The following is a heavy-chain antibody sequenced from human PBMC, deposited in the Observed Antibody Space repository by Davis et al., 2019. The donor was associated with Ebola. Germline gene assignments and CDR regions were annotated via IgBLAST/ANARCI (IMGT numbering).Heavy chain of an antibody. V-gene: IGHV1-69*13. Sequence: AASVKVSCKASGGTLSSYAISWVRQAPGQGLEWMGGIIPIFGTANYAQKFQGRVTITADESTSTAYMELSSLRSEDTAVYYCARGEFDYGGNSRYYYGMDVWGQGTTVTVSS. CDR3: ARGEFDYGGNSRYYYGMDV. CDR2: IIPIFGTA. J-gene: IGHJ6*02. CDR1: GGTLSSYA. D-gene: IGHD4-23*01.